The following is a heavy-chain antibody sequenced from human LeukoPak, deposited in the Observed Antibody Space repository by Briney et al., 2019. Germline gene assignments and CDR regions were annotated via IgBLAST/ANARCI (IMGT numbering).Heavy chain of an antibody. V-gene: IGHV3-30*04. CDR2: ISYDGSNK. Sequence: PGGSLRLSCAASGFTFSSYAMHWVRQAPGKGLEWVAVISYDGSNKYYADSVKGRFTISRDNSKNTLYLQMNSLRAEDTAVYYCAGSLDIVATIVDYWGQGTLVTVSS. CDR1: GFTFSSYA. D-gene: IGHD5-12*01. CDR3: AGSLDIVATIVDY. J-gene: IGHJ4*02.